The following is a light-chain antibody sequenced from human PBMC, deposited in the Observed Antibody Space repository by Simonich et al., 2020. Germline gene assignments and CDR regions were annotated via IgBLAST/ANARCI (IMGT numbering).Light chain of an antibody. CDR2: DGS. Sequence: QSALTQPASVSGSPGQSITISCTGTSSDVGGYNYVSWYQQHPGKAPKLMIYDGSNRPSGVSNRFSGSKSGNTASLTISGLQAEDGADYYCSSYTSSSTVVFGGGTKLTVL. J-gene: IGLJ2*01. CDR1: SSDVGGYNY. V-gene: IGLV2-14*03. CDR3: SSYTSSSTVV.